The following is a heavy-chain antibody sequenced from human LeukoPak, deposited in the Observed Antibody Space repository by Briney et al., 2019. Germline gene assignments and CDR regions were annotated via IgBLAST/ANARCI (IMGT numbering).Heavy chain of an antibody. CDR3: EKQQLTGKNYYYYGMDV. D-gene: IGHD6-13*01. Sequence: GGSLRLSCAASGFTFSSYAMSWVRQAPGKGLEWVSAISGSGGSTYYADSVKGRFTISRDNSKNTLYLQMNSLRAEDTAVYYCEKQQLTGKNYYYYGMDVWGQGTTVTVSS. J-gene: IGHJ6*02. CDR2: ISGSGGST. V-gene: IGHV3-23*01. CDR1: GFTFSSYA.